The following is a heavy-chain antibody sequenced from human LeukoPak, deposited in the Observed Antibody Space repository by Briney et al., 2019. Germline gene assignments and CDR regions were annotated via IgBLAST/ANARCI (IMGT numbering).Heavy chain of an antibody. CDR3: ARDSCDY. J-gene: IGHJ4*02. CDR2: IKQDGSEK. CDR1: AFTFSSYW. V-gene: IGHV3-7*01. Sequence: GGSLRLSCAASAFTFSSYWMTWVRQAPGKGLEWVANIKQDGSEKYYVDSVKGRFTISRDNAKNSLYLQMNSLRAEDTAVYYCARDSCDYWGQGTLVTVSS.